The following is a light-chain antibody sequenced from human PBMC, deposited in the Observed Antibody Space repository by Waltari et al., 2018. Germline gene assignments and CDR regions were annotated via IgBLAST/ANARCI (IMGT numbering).Light chain of an antibody. CDR2: GAS. CDR1: QNIRSY. Sequence: DIQLTQSPYSLYASEGDRVTITCRASQNIRSYLNWYQQSTGKATKILIYGASSLQSGSASRFSGSGDGADFTLTISSLQPEDFTTYYCQQGYTAPLTFDGGTKLEIK. V-gene: IGKV1-39*01. CDR3: QQGYTAPLT. J-gene: IGKJ4*01.